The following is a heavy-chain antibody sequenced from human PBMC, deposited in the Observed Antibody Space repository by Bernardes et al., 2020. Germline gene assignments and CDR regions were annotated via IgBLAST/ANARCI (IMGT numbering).Heavy chain of an antibody. CDR2: VFYSGSS. CDR1: GGSINNYY. Sequence: SETLSLTCTVSGGSINNYYWSWIRQSPGKGLEWIGFVFYSGSSSYNPALESRVTISVDRFKNHFSLTLGSVTEDDTAVYYCAGESPHSGDYRRLDYWGQGTLLTVSS. CDR3: AGESPHSGDYRRLDY. J-gene: IGHJ4*02. V-gene: IGHV4-59*01. D-gene: IGHD3-3*01.